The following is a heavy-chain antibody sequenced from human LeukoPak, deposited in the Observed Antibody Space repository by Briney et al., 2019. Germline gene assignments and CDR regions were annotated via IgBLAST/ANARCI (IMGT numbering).Heavy chain of an antibody. CDR2: ISSSSSTI. CDR1: GFTFSDYS. V-gene: IGHV3-48*01. CDR3: ARGATVTTTSAFAF. D-gene: IGHD4-17*01. Sequence: GGSLRLSCAASGFTFSDYSMIWVRQAPGKGLEWVSYISSSSSTIYYADSVKGRFTISRDSAKNSLYLQMNSLRAEDTAVYYCARGATVTTTSAFAFWGQGTMVTVSS. J-gene: IGHJ3*01.